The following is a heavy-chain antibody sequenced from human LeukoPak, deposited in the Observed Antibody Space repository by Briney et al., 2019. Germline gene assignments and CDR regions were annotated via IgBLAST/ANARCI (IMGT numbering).Heavy chain of an antibody. CDR2: IYYSGST. Sequence: SQTLSLTCTVSGGSIGSGDYYWSWIRQPPGKGLEWIGYIYYSGSTYYNPSLKSRVTISVDTSKNQFPLKLSSVTAADTAVYYCARESSESGRYFDLWGRGTLVTVSS. CDR3: ARESSESGRYFDL. D-gene: IGHD3-10*01. J-gene: IGHJ2*01. V-gene: IGHV4-30-4*01. CDR1: GGSIGSGDYY.